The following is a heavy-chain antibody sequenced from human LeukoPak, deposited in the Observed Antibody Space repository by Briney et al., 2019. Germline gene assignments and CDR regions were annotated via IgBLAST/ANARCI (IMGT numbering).Heavy chain of an antibody. Sequence: PGGSLRLSCASSTFTFSTYWMSWVRQAPGKGLEWVANIKQDGSGKYYVDSVKGRFTISRDNAKKSLYLQMNSLRAEDTAVYYCASSLAVAAWFDPWGQGTLVTVSS. CDR3: ASSLAVAAWFDP. V-gene: IGHV3-7*01. J-gene: IGHJ5*02. D-gene: IGHD6-19*01. CDR1: TFTFSTYW. CDR2: IKQDGSGK.